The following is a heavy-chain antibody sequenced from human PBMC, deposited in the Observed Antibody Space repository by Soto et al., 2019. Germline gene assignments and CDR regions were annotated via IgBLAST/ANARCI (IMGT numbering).Heavy chain of an antibody. CDR3: AKASSRLVVYLMDV. CDR1: GFTFSSYA. D-gene: IGHD5-12*01. CDR2: ISGSGGST. Sequence: PGGSLRLSCAASGFTFSSYAMSWVRQATGKGLEWVSDISGSGGSTYYADSVKGRFTISRDNSRNTLYLQMNSLRAEDTAVYYCAKASSRLVVYLMDVWGQGTTVTVSS. V-gene: IGHV3-23*01. J-gene: IGHJ6*02.